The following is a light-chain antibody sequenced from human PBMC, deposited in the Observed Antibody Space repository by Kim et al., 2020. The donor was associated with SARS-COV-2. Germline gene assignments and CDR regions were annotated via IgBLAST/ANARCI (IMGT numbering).Light chain of an antibody. CDR2: EVN. J-gene: IGLJ2*01. V-gene: IGLV2-8*01. Sequence: QSFTISCTGPSSDVGGYNYVSWYQQHPGKAPKFIIYEVNKRPSGVPDRFSGSKSGNTASLTVSGLQAEDEADYYCSSFAGSNNPVVFGGGTQLTVL. CDR1: SSDVGGYNY. CDR3: SSFAGSNNPVV.